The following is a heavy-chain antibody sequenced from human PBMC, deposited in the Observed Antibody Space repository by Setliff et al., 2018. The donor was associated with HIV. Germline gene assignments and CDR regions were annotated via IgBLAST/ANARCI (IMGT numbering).Heavy chain of an antibody. Sequence: LSLTCTVSGGSISTSNWWGWIRQTPGKGLEWIGYIYYSGSTYYNPSLKSRVTISVDTSRNQFSLKLSSVTAADTAVYYCARDRSDYYNLPGYFDHWGQGTPVTVSS. CDR1: GGSISTSNW. CDR3: ARDRSDYYNLPGYFDH. V-gene: IGHV4-28*03. J-gene: IGHJ4*02. D-gene: IGHD3-3*01. CDR2: IYYSGST.